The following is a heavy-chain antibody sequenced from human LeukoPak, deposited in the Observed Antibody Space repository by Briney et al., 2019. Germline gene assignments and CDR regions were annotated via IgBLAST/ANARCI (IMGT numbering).Heavy chain of an antibody. CDR1: GFTFSGYW. Sequence: GGSLRLSCADSGFTFSGYWMSWVRQAPGKGLEWVSAISGSGDSTYYADSVKGRFTISRDNSMNTLYLQMNSLRAEDTAVYYCAKESSIMTSWGQGTLVTVSS. CDR2: ISGSGDST. CDR3: AKESSIMTS. J-gene: IGHJ5*02. V-gene: IGHV3-23*01. D-gene: IGHD3-10*01.